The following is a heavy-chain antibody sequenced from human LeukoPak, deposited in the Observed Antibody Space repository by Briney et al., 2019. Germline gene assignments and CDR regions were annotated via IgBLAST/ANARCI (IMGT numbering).Heavy chain of an antibody. V-gene: IGHV3-23*01. D-gene: IGHD3-22*01. CDR3: AKGGLYDSSGYYYY. CDR2: ISGSGGST. CDR1: GFTFSSYG. J-gene: IGHJ4*02. Sequence: GGSLRLSCAASGFTFSSYGMSWVRQAAGKGLKWVSAISGSGGSTYYADSVKGRFTISRDDSKNTLYLQMNSLRAEDTAVYYCAKGGLYDSSGYYYYWGQGTLVTVSS.